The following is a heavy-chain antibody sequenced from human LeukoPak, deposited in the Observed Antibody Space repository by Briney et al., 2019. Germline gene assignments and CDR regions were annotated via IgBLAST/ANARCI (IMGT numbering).Heavy chain of an antibody. V-gene: IGHV3-33*08. D-gene: IGHD5-12*01. CDR3: ARDQEDSGLDY. CDR1: GFTLSNSW. J-gene: IGHJ4*02. Sequence: GGSLRLSCAASGFTLSNSWMHWVRQAPGKGLEWVAVIWYDGSNKYYADSVKGRFTMSRDNSKSTLYLQMNSLRAEDTAVYYCARDQEDSGLDYWGQGTLVTVSS. CDR2: IWYDGSNK.